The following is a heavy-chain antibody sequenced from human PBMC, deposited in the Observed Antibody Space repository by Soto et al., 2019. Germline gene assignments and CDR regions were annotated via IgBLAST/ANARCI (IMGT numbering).Heavy chain of an antibody. V-gene: IGHV2-5*02. CDR3: AREVYSSTYFDS. CDR1: GFSRSTSGVG. CDR2: IYLDDDH. Sequence: QITLKESGPTLVRPTETLTLTCTFSGFSRSTSGVGVGWIRQPPGKALEWLALIYLDDDHRYSPSLKTRLTITKDASKTEVVLTMTKLDKADTATYYRAREVYSSTYFDSWGQGTLVTVSS. D-gene: IGHD6-13*01. J-gene: IGHJ4*02.